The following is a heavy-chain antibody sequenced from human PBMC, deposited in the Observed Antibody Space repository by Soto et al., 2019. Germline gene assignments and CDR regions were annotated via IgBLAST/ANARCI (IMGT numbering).Heavy chain of an antibody. CDR1: GGSFSGYY. V-gene: IGHV4-34*01. D-gene: IGHD6-6*01. CDR3: ARGRFQYSSSPPPPYFDY. CDR2: INHSGST. J-gene: IGHJ4*02. Sequence: SETLSLTCAVYGGSFSGYYWGWIRQPPGKGLEWIGEINHSGSTNYNPSLKSRVTISVDTSKNQFSLKLSSVTAADTAVYYCARGRFQYSSSPPPPYFDYWGQGTLVTVSS.